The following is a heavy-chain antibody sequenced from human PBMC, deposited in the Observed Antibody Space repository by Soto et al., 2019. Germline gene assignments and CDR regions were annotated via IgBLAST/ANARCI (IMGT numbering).Heavy chain of an antibody. CDR2: INPNSGGT. Sequence: QVQLVQSGAEVKKPGASVKVSCKASGYTFTGYYMHWVRQAPGQGLEWMGWINPNSGGTNYAQKFQGWVTMTRDTSISTAYMELSRLRSDEKAVYYCARGALSAYYYGMDVWGQGTTVTVSS. J-gene: IGHJ6*02. CDR1: GYTFTGYY. CDR3: ARGALSAYYYGMDV. V-gene: IGHV1-2*04.